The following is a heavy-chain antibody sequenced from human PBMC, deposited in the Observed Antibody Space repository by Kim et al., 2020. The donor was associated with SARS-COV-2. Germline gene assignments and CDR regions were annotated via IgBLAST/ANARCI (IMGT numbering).Heavy chain of an antibody. D-gene: IGHD3-10*01. CDR1: GGTFSSYA. Sequence: VKVSCKASGGTFSSYAISWVRQAPGQGLEWMGGIIPIFGTANYAQKFQGRVTITADESTSTAYMALGSQRSEDTAVYYCAGLWFRELFPGYYYMDVWGKGTTVTVSS. CDR2: IIPIFGTA. J-gene: IGHJ6*03. V-gene: IGHV1-69*01. CDR3: AGLWFRELFPGYYYMDV.